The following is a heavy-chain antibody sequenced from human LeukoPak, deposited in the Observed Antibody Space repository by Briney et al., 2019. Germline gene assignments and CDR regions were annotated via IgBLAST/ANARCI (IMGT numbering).Heavy chain of an antibody. Sequence: SGGSLRLSCTASGFTFSSYSMNWVRQGAGKGLEWVSSISSGSKYIYYAGSVKGRFTISRDNARNSLYLQMNSLRAEDTAVYYCARASPQYSSSDYWGQGTLVTVSS. CDR1: GFTFSSYS. J-gene: IGHJ4*02. CDR3: ARASPQYSSSDY. V-gene: IGHV3-21*01. D-gene: IGHD6-6*01. CDR2: ISSGSKYI.